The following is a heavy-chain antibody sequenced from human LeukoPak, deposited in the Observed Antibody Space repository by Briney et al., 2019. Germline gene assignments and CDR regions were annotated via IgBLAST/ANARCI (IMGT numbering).Heavy chain of an antibody. CDR2: INPSGGST. Sequence: GASVKVSCKASGYTVTRYFIHWVRQAPGRGLEWMGTINPSGGSTGYAQKFQGRVTMTRDTSTSTVYMELSSLRSEDTAVYYCAREGGGGIDIEPSFDYWGQGTLVTVSS. J-gene: IGHJ4*02. CDR1: GYTVTRYF. D-gene: IGHD2-15*01. V-gene: IGHV1-46*01. CDR3: AREGGGGIDIEPSFDY.